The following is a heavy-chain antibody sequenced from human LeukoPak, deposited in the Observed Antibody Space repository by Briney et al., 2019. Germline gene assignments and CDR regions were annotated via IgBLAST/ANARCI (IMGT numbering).Heavy chain of an antibody. J-gene: IGHJ5*02. CDR1: GGSISSSSYY. Sequence: SETLSLTCTVSGGSISSSSYYWGWIRQPPGKGLEWIGRIYTSGSTNYNPSLKSRVTMSVDTSKNQFSLKLSSVTAADTAVYYCARDLRSDIKTAGRSYNWLDPWGQGTLVTVSS. V-gene: IGHV4-39*07. CDR3: ARDLRSDIKTAGRSYNWLDP. D-gene: IGHD3-10*01. CDR2: IYTSGST.